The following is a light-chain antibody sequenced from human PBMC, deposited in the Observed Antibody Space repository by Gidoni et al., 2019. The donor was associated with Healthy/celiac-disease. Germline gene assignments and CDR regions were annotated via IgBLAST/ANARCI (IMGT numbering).Light chain of an antibody. CDR2: DAS. J-gene: IGKJ1*01. CDR3: QQYDNLLPT. V-gene: IGKV1-33*01. CDR1: QDISNY. Sequence: DIQMTQSPSSLSASVGDRVTITCQASQDISNYLNWYQQKPGKAPKLLIYDASSLETGVPSRFSGSGSGTDFTFTISSLQPEDIATYYCQQYDNLLPTFGQGTKVEIK.